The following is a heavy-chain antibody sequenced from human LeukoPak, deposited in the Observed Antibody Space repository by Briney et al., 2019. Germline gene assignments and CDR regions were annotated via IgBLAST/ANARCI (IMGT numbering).Heavy chain of an antibody. CDR1: GFTYTNYW. V-gene: IGHV3-74*01. D-gene: IGHD1-1*01. CDR3: AIDLGYNSAS. J-gene: IGHJ5*02. CDR2: INHDGSST. Sequence: GGSLRLFCAASGFTYTNYWMHWLRQVPGKGLVWVSHINHDGSSTNYADSVKGRFTISRDNAKNPLYLQMNNLTAEDTAVYYCAIDLGYNSASWGQRTLVTVSS.